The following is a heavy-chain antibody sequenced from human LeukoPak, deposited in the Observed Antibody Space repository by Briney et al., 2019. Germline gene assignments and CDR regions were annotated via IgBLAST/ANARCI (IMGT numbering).Heavy chain of an antibody. CDR3: ARALRYFDWIFDY. J-gene: IGHJ4*02. D-gene: IGHD3-9*01. V-gene: IGHV4-59*01. CDR1: GGSISSYY. Sequence: SETLSLTCTVSGGSISSYYWSWIRQPPGKGLEWIGYIYYSGSTNYNPSLKSRVTISVDTSKNQFSLKLSSVTAADTAVYYCARALRYFDWIFDYWGQGTLVTVSS. CDR2: IYYSGST.